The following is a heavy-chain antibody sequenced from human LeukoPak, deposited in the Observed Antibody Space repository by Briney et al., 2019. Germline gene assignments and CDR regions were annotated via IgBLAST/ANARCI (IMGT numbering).Heavy chain of an antibody. V-gene: IGHV1-69*04. CDR2: IIPILGIA. CDR3: ARDSGCSGGSCYSPTRVFLVY. D-gene: IGHD2-15*01. CDR1: GGTFSSYA. Sequence: GSSVKVSCKASGGTFSSYAISWVRQAPGRGLEWMGRIIPILGIANYAQKFQGRVTITADKSTSTAYMELSSLRSEDTAVYYCARDSGCSGGSCYSPTRVFLVYWGQGTLVTVSS. J-gene: IGHJ4*02.